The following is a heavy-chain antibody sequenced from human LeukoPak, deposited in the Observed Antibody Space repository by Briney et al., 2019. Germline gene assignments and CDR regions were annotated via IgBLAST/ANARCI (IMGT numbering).Heavy chain of an antibody. CDR1: GFTFSSYW. CDR2: IKQDGSEK. D-gene: IGHD2-2*02. V-gene: IGHV3-7*01. Sequence: GGSLRLSCAASGFTFSSYWMSWVRQAPGEGLEWVANIKQDGSEKSYVDSVKGQFTISRDNAKNSLYLQMNSLRAEDTAVYCCARDRGGRYCSSTSCHIRDYWSQGTLVTVSS. J-gene: IGHJ4*02. CDR3: ARDRGGRYCSSTSCHIRDY.